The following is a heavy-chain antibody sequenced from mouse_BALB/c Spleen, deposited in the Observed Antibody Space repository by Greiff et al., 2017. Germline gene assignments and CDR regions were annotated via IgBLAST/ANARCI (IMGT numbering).Heavy chain of an antibody. CDR2: IYPGDGDT. Sequence: VQLQESGAELARPGASVKLSCKASGYTFTSYWMQWVKQRPGQGLEWIGAIYPGDGDTRYTQKFKGKATLTADKSSSTAYMQLSSLASEDSAVYYCESSGDDFDYWGQGTTLTVSS. CDR1: GYTFTSYW. J-gene: IGHJ2*01. V-gene: IGHV1-87*01. D-gene: IGHD3-1*01. CDR3: ESSGDDFDY.